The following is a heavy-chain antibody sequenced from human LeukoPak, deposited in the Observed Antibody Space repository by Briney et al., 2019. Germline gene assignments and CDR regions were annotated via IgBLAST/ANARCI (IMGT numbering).Heavy chain of an antibody. CDR2: ISSSSSYI. CDR3: ASAYYHYYFDY. D-gene: IGHD3-16*01. Sequence: GGSLRLSCAASGFTFSSYSMNWVRQAPGKGLEWVSSISSSSSYIYYADSVKGRFTISRDNAKNSLYLQMNSLRAEDSAVYYCASAYYHYYFDYWGQGTLVTVSS. V-gene: IGHV3-21*01. CDR1: GFTFSSYS. J-gene: IGHJ4*02.